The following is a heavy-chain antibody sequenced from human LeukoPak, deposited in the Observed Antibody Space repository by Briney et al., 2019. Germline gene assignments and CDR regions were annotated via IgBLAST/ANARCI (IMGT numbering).Heavy chain of an antibody. Sequence: SXXVSCKASGGTFSSYAISWVRQAPGQGLEWMGGIIPIFGTANYAQKFQGRVTITTDESTSTAYMELSSLRSEDTAVYYCAGSGRGYSGSYYGDWGQGTLVTVSS. CDR1: GGTFSSYA. D-gene: IGHD1-26*01. J-gene: IGHJ1*01. CDR3: AGSGRGYSGSYYGD. V-gene: IGHV1-69*05. CDR2: IIPIFGTA.